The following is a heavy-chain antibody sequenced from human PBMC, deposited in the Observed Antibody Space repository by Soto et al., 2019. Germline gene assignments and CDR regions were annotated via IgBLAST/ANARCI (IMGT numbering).Heavy chain of an antibody. CDR3: ARDSADCASGSCYGFFGY. CDR1: GFTFSNYA. CDR2: ISGSGIST. V-gene: IGHV3-23*01. Sequence: EVQLLESGGGLVQPGGSLSLSCAASGFTFSNYAMTWVRQAPGKGLEWVSAISGSGISTFYADSVKGRFTISRDNSKNTLYLHMNSLRASDTAVYYCARDSADCASGSCYGFFGYWGQGTLVTVSS. D-gene: IGHD2-2*01. J-gene: IGHJ4*02.